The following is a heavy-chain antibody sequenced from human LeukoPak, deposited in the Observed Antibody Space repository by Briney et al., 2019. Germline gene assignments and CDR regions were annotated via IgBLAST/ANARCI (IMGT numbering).Heavy chain of an antibody. CDR3: ARDLLTMVRGVIITAFEY. V-gene: IGHV1-2*02. D-gene: IGHD3-10*01. J-gene: IGHJ4*02. Sequence: GASVKVSCKASGYTFTGYYMHWVRQAPGQGLEWMGWINPNSGGTNYAQKFQGRVTMTRDTSISTAYMELSRLRSDDTAVYYCARDLLTMVRGVIITAFEYWGQGTLVTVSS. CDR2: INPNSGGT. CDR1: GYTFTGYY.